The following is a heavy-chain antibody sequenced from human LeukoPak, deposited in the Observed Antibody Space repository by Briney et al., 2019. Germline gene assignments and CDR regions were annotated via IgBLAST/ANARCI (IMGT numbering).Heavy chain of an antibody. Sequence: GGSLRLSCAASGFTFSSYGMHWVRQAPGKGLEWVAVISYDGSNKYYADSVKGRFTISRDNSKNTLYLQMNSLRAEDTAVYYCAKDLEYYYGSGSYLALDYWGQGTLVTVSS. CDR2: ISYDGSNK. V-gene: IGHV3-30*18. CDR1: GFTFSSYG. D-gene: IGHD3-10*01. J-gene: IGHJ4*02. CDR3: AKDLEYYYGSGSYLALDY.